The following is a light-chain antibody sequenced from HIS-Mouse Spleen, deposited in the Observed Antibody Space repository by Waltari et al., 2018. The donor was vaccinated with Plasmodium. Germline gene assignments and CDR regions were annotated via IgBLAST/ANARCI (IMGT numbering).Light chain of an antibody. CDR3: PQGYSTWT. Sequence: DIQMTQSPSSLSASVGDRVTITCRASQSISNYLNWYQQKPGKAPKFLIYAASTLQSGVPSRFSGSGSGTDFTLTISSLQPEDFATYYCPQGYSTWTFGQGTKVEIK. CDR1: QSISNY. J-gene: IGKJ1*01. V-gene: IGKV1-39*01. CDR2: AAS.